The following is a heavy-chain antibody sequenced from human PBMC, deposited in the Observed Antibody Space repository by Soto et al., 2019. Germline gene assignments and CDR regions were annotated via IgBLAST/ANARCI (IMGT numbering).Heavy chain of an antibody. J-gene: IGHJ6*02. CDR3: ARGHSLRRDYYYYGMDV. Sequence: GGSLRLSCAASGFTFSSYGMHWVRQAPGKGLEWVAVIWYDGSNKYYADSVKGRFTISRDNSKNTLYLQMNSLRAEDTAVYYCARGHSLRRDYYYYGMDVWAQGTTVTV. CDR1: GFTFSSYG. CDR2: IWYDGSNK. V-gene: IGHV3-33*01. D-gene: IGHD3-10*01.